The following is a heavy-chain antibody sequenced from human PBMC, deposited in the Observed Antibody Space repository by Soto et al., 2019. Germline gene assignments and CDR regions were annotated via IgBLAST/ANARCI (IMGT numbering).Heavy chain of an antibody. D-gene: IGHD6-19*01. CDR2: ISYDGSNK. Sequence: QVQLVESGGGVXXXGXSXRLSCAASGFTFSSYGMHWVRQAPGKGLEWVAVISYDGSNKYYADSVKGRFTISRDNSKKTLYLQMTSLRAEDTAVYYCAKEPSSGWYWAINWFDPWGQGTLVTVSS. CDR1: GFTFSSYG. V-gene: IGHV3-30*18. CDR3: AKEPSSGWYWAINWFDP. J-gene: IGHJ5*02.